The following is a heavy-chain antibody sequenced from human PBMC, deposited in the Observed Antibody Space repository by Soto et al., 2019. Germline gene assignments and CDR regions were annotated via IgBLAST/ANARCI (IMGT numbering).Heavy chain of an antibody. CDR3: ARGGVSTRTFDY. J-gene: IGHJ4*02. Sequence: GESLKISCKGSGYNFAGYWLARVPQMPGKGLELMGILYPSDSDTRYRPSFQGQVTISADKSISSAYLQWSSLRASDTAMYYCARGGVSTRTFDYWGQGTPVTVSS. CDR1: GYNFAGYW. V-gene: IGHV5-51*01. CDR2: LYPSDSDT. D-gene: IGHD3-3*01.